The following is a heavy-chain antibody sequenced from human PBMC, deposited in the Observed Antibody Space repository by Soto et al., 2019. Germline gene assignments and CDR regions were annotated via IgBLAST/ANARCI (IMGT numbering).Heavy chain of an antibody. D-gene: IGHD2-8*01. Sequence: QVQLVQSGAEVKRPGASVKVSCKASGYTFTGYYMHWVRQAPGQGLEWMGWINPNSGGTNYAQKFQGWVTMTRDTSISTAYMELSRLRSDDTAVYYCAREEMAYYYYGMDVWGQGTTVTVSS. CDR2: INPNSGGT. CDR1: GYTFTGYY. J-gene: IGHJ6*02. V-gene: IGHV1-2*04. CDR3: AREEMAYYYYGMDV.